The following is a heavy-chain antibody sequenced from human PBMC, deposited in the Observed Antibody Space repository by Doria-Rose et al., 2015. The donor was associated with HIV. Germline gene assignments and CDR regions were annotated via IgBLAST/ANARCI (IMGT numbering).Heavy chain of an antibody. J-gene: IGHJ4*02. CDR1: GVSLSSPGMG. Sequence: QESGPVLVKPTETLTLTCTVSGVSLSSPGMGVSWIRQPPGKALEWLGNIFSDDERSYKTSLKSRLTIPRGTSKSQVVLTMTDMDLVDTATYYCARIKSSRWYHKYYFDFWGQGTLVIVSA. V-gene: IGHV2-26*01. CDR2: IFSDDER. D-gene: IGHD6-13*01. CDR3: ARIKSSRWYHKYYFDF.